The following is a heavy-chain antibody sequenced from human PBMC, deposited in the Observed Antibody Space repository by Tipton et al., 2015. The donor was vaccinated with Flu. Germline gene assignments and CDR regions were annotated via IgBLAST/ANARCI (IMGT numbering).Heavy chain of an antibody. CDR2: IYYSGST. CDR1: GGSISTYY. CDR3: ARDPATDDYGLGSHFDGMDV. J-gene: IGHJ6*02. D-gene: IGHD3-10*01. Sequence: TLSLTCTVSGGSISTYYWSWIRQSPGKGLEWIGYIYYSGSTNYNPSLKSRVTISVDTSKNQFSLKLSSVTAADTAVYYCARDPATDDYGLGSHFDGMDVWGQGTTVTVSS. V-gene: IGHV4-59*12.